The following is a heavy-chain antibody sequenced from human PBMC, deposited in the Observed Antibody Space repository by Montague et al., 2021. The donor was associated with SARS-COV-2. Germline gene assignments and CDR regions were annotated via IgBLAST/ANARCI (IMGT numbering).Heavy chain of an antibody. CDR3: TRHVHMTWPEPSPGFDY. Sequence: SETLSLTCTVSGDSISSSSYNWGWIRQPPGKGLEWIVSVHYSGRPYYNPSLQSRVTIYVDTSKNQLSLKLSSVTAADTAVYYCTRHVHMTWPEPSPGFDYWGQGTLVTVSS. J-gene: IGHJ4*02. D-gene: IGHD1-1*01. CDR1: GDSISSSSYN. V-gene: IGHV4-39*01. CDR2: VHYSGRP.